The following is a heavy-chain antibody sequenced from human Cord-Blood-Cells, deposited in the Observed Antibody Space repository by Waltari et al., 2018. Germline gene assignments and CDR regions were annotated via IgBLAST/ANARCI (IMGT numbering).Heavy chain of an antibody. CDR2: INPNSGGT. J-gene: IGHJ4*02. Sequence: QVQLVQSGAEVKKPGASVKVSCKASVYTFTGYYLHWLRQAPGQGLEWMGWINPNSGGTNYAQKFQGRVTMTRDTSISTAYMELSRLRSDDTAVYYCAREPLYYYGSGSFDYWGQGTLVTVSS. CDR1: VYTFTGYY. V-gene: IGHV1-2*02. CDR3: AREPLYYYGSGSFDY. D-gene: IGHD3-10*01.